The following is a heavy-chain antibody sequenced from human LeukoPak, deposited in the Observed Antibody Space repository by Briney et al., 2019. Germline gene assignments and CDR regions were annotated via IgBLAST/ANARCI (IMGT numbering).Heavy chain of an antibody. D-gene: IGHD3-16*01. V-gene: IGHV4-59*08. CDR2: VYNSGGT. CDR1: GGSTSSDY. Sequence: PSETLSLTCTVSGGSTSSDYWSWIRQSPGKGLEWVGYVYNSGGTGKNPSLRSRVTILLDTSRNQCSLKLTSVSAADTAVYYCARLKLGAYFDLWGRGTLVTVSS. CDR3: ARLKLGAYFDL. J-gene: IGHJ2*01.